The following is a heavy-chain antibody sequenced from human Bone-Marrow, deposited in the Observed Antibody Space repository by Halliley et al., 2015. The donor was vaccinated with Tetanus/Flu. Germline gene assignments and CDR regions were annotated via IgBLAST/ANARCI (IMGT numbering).Heavy chain of an antibody. V-gene: IGHV4-61*08. CDR1: GFSLTTSGMS. CDR3: ARRMSGYYPYVYYYGMDV. D-gene: IGHD3-22*01. J-gene: IGHJ6*02. CDR2: IYYSGST. Sequence: LVKPTQTLTLTCTFSGFSLTTSGMSVSWIRQPPGKGLEWIGYIYYSGSTNYNPSLKSRVTISVDTSKNQFSLKLSSVTAADTAVYYCARRMSGYYPYVYYYGMDVWGQGTTVTVSS.